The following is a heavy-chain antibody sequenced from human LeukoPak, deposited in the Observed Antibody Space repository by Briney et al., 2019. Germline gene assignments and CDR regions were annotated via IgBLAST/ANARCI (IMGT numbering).Heavy chain of an antibody. Sequence: GGSLRLSCAASGFTFSSDSMNWVRQAPGKGLEWVSYISSSSDTIYYADSVKGRFTISRDNAKKSLYLQMNSLRAEDTAVYYCARDSRTSGYYSFDYWGQETLVTVSS. J-gene: IGHJ4*02. CDR3: ARDSRTSGYYSFDY. D-gene: IGHD3-3*01. CDR1: GFTFSSDS. CDR2: ISSSSDTI. V-gene: IGHV3-48*04.